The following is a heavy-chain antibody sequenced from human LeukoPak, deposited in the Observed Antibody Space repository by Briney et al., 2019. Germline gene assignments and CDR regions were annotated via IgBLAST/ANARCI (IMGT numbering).Heavy chain of an antibody. CDR1: GGSISSYY. CDR3: ARSGVAGQRAPFDY. D-gene: IGHD6-19*01. CDR2: IYYSGST. Sequence: SETLSLTCTVSGGSISSYYWSWIRQPPGKGLEWIGYIYYSGSTNYNPSLKSRVTISVDTSKNQFSLKLSSVTAADTAVYYCARSGVAGQRAPFDYWGQGTLVTVSS. J-gene: IGHJ4*02. V-gene: IGHV4-59*08.